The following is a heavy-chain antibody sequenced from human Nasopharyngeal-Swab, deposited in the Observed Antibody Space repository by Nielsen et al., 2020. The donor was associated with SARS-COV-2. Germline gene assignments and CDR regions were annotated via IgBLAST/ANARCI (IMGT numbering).Heavy chain of an antibody. J-gene: IGHJ4*02. CDR3: ARGSGYGGWYVDY. V-gene: IGHV3-33*01. CDR2: IWFDGTKK. D-gene: IGHD5-12*01. Sequence: WIRQPPGKGLEWVAVIWFDGTKKNYADSVKGRFTISRDNSKNTLYLQMNSLRAEDTAVYYCARGSGYGGWYVDYWGQGTLVTVSS.